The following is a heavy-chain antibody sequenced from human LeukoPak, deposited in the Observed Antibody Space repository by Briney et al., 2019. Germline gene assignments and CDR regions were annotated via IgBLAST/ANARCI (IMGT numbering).Heavy chain of an antibody. V-gene: IGHV3-48*01. D-gene: IGHD3-3*01. CDR1: GFTFSNYG. CDR3: ARAPPTIFGVVITHYMDV. J-gene: IGHJ6*03. Sequence: GGSLRLSCAASGFTFSNYGMSWVRQAPGKGLEWVSYISSSSSTIYYADSVKGRFTISRDNARNSLYLQMNSLRAEDTAVYYCARAPPTIFGVVITHYMDVWGKGTTVTVSS. CDR2: ISSSSSTI.